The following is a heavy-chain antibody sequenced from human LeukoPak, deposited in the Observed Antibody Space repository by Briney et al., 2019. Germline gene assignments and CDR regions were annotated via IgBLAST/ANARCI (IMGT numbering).Heavy chain of an antibody. CDR1: GGSIRSYY. CDR2: IYYSGST. V-gene: IGHV4-59*01. J-gene: IGHJ6*04. D-gene: IGHD2-21*01. Sequence: SETLSLTCTVSGGSIRSYYWSWIRQPPGKGLEWIGYIYYSGSTNYNPSLKSRVTISVDTSKNQFSLKLSSVTAADTAVYYCARDLYSYMDVWGKGTTVTISS. CDR3: ARDLYSYMDV.